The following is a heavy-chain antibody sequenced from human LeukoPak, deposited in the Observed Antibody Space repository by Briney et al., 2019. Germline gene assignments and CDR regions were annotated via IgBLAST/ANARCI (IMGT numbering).Heavy chain of an antibody. Sequence: PSETLSLTCAVYGGSFSGYYWTWIRQPPGKGLEWIGEINHSGGTNYNPSLKSRVTMSLDESKNHLSLNLASVTAADTAVYYCSRESGPFSPFGHWGQGTLVTVTS. CDR2: INHSGGT. D-gene: IGHD1-26*01. CDR3: SRESGPFSPFGH. V-gene: IGHV4-34*01. CDR1: GGSFSGYY. J-gene: IGHJ4*02.